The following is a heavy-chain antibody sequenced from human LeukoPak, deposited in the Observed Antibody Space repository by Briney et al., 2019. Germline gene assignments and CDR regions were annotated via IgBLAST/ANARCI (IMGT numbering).Heavy chain of an antibody. Sequence: GGSLRLSCAASGFTFSSYAMHWVRQAPGKGLVWVAVIWSDGSRKEYIDSVKDRFTVSRDNSKNTLYLQMNSLRAEDTAAYYCAKVGYDFWSGYQTYFDYWGQGTLVTVSS. CDR3: AKVGYDFWSGYQTYFDY. CDR1: GFTFSSYA. J-gene: IGHJ4*02. V-gene: IGHV3-30*02. CDR2: IWSDGSRK. D-gene: IGHD3-3*01.